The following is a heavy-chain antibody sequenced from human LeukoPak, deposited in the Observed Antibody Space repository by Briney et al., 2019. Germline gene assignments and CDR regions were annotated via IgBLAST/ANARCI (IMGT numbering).Heavy chain of an antibody. CDR1: GFTFSSYG. Sequence: RGSLRLSCAASGFTFSSYGMHWVRQAPGKGLEWVAVIWYDGSNKYYADSVKGRFTISRDNSKNTLYLQMNSLRAEDTAVYYCARDADPAGEGPDYWGQGTLVTVSS. CDR2: IWYDGSNK. V-gene: IGHV3-33*01. D-gene: IGHD3-10*01. J-gene: IGHJ4*02. CDR3: ARDADPAGEGPDY.